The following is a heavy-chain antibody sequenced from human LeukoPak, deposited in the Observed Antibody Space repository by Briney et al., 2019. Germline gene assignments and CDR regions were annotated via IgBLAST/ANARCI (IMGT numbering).Heavy chain of an antibody. J-gene: IGHJ4*02. CDR3: ARVGGRIAAAGTDLLGYFDY. V-gene: IGHV1-69*05. Sequence: ASVKVSCKASGGTFSSYAISWVRQAPGQGLEWMGGIIPIFGTANYAQKFQGRVTITTDESTSTAYMELSSLRSEDTAVYYCARVGGRIAAAGTDLLGYFDYWGQGTLVTASS. CDR1: GGTFSSYA. CDR2: IIPIFGTA. D-gene: IGHD6-13*01.